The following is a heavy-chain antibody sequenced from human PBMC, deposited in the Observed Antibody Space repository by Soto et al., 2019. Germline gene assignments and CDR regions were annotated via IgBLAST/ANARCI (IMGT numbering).Heavy chain of an antibody. V-gene: IGHV1-46*01. CDR3: GREAIVAGAKTGMDV. CDR1: GYTLTTFF. D-gene: IGHD1-26*01. Sequence: GASVKVSFKASGYTLTTFFMHCVLQSGVQCLEWMGVINPGYPAGRSTTYAQKFQGRVTMTTDTSTSTVYMELSRLRSDDTAVYYCGREAIVAGAKTGMDVWGQGTTVTVSS. J-gene: IGHJ6*02. CDR2: INPGYPAGRST.